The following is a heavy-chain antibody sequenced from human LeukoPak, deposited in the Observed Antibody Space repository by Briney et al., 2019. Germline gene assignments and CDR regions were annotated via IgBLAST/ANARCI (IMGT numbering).Heavy chain of an antibody. CDR3: ARENNYGYDY. CDR2: IDWDDAK. Sequence: SGPTLVNPTRTLTLTCTCSGFSLSTRGMYVSWIRQPPGKALEWLARIDWDDAKYYSTSLKTRLTISKDTSKNQVVLTMTNMDPVDTATYYCARENNYGYDYWGQGTLVTVSS. D-gene: IGHD5-18*01. V-gene: IGHV2-70*11. J-gene: IGHJ4*02. CDR1: GFSLSTRGMY.